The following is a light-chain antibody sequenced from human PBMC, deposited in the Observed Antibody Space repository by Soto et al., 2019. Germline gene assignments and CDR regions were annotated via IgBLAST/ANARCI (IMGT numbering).Light chain of an antibody. CDR3: QQRINWPIT. J-gene: IGKJ5*01. CDR2: DAS. V-gene: IGKV3D-11*01. CDR1: QGVSSY. Sequence: EIVLTQSPATLSLSPGERATLSCRASQGVSSYLAWYQQKPGQAPRLLIYDASNRATGIPARFSGSGPGTDFTLTIISLEPEDFAVYYCQQRINWPITFGQGTRLEIK.